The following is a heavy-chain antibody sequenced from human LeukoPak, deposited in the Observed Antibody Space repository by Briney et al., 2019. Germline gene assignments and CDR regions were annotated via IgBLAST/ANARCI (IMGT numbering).Heavy chain of an antibody. CDR1: GGSFSGYY. CDR3: ARGGYCSSTSCYRSYYYGMDV. J-gene: IGHJ6*02. D-gene: IGHD2-2*02. Sequence: PSETPSLTCAVYGGSFSGYYWSWIRQPPGKGLEWIGEINHSGSTNYNPSLKSRVTISVDTSKNQFSLKLSSVTAADTAVYYCARGGYCSSTSCYRSYYYGMDVWGQGTTVTVSS. CDR2: INHSGST. V-gene: IGHV4-34*01.